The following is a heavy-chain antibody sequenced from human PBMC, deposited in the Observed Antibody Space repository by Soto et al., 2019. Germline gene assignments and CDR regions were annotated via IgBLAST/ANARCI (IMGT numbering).Heavy chain of an antibody. V-gene: IGHV4-39*01. J-gene: IGHJ4*02. CDR1: GGSISSSSYY. Sequence: SETLSLTCTVSGGSISSSSYYWGWIRQPPGKGLEWIGSIYYSGSTYYNPSLKSRVTISVDTSKNQFSLKLSSVTAADTAVYYCARHREGRWLGGFDYWGQGTLVTVSS. CDR2: IYYSGST. CDR3: ARHREGRWLGGFDY. D-gene: IGHD6-19*01.